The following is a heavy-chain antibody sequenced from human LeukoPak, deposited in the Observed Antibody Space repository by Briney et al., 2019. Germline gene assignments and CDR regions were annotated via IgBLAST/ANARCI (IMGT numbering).Heavy chain of an antibody. V-gene: IGHV3-33*01. Sequence: GGSLRLSCAASGFTFSSYGMHWVRQAPGKGLEWVAIIWYDGTNKYYADSVKGRFTISRDNSKNTLYLQMNSLRAEDTAVYYCARGRVRGVVHGYYYGMDVWGQGTTVTVSS. D-gene: IGHD3-10*01. CDR2: IWYDGTNK. CDR1: GFTFSSYG. J-gene: IGHJ6*02. CDR3: ARGRVRGVVHGYYYGMDV.